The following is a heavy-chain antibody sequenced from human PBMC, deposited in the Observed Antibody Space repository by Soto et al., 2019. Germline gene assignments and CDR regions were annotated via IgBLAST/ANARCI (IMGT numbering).Heavy chain of an antibody. V-gene: IGHV3-30-3*01. J-gene: IGHJ4*02. CDR2: ISYDGSNK. CDR1: GFTFSSYA. CDR3: ARGRDYLGGDFDY. D-gene: IGHD3-16*01. Sequence: QVQLVESGGGVVQPGRSLRLSCAASGFTFSSYAMHWVRQAPGKGLKWVAVISYDGSNKYYADSVKGRFTISRDNSKNTLYLQMNSLRAEDTAVYYCARGRDYLGGDFDYWGQGTLVTVSS.